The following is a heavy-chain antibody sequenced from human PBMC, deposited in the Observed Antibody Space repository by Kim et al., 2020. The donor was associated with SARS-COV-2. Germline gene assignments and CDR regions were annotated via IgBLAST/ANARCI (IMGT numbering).Heavy chain of an antibody. J-gene: IGHJ6*02. Sequence: GGSLRLSCASSGFTFSTYGMHWVRQAPGKGLEWVAVISYDGSNKYYADSVKGRFTISRDNSKNTLYLQMNSLRAEDTAVYYCAKDTQGCLWFGELLSQISDYGMDVWGQGTTVTVSS. CDR2: ISYDGSNK. CDR1: GFTFSTYG. D-gene: IGHD3-10*01. V-gene: IGHV3-30*18. CDR3: AKDTQGCLWFGELLSQISDYGMDV.